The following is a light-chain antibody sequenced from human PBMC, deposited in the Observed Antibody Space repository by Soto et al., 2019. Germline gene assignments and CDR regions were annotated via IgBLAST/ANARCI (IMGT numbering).Light chain of an antibody. CDR2: RAS. Sequence: DIQMTQSPSTLSASVGDRVTITCRASQTINTWLAWYQQKPGKAPKLLIYRASNLVSGVPLRFSGSGSGTEFTLTISSLQPDDFSTYYCQQYDTYSGTFGPGTKVDI. J-gene: IGKJ3*01. V-gene: IGKV1-5*03. CDR3: QQYDTYSGT. CDR1: QTINTW.